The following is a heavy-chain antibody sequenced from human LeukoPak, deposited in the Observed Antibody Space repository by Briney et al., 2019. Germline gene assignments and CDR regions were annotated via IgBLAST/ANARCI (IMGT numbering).Heavy chain of an antibody. D-gene: IGHD3-22*01. CDR1: GYTFTSYG. CDR2: ISAYNGNT. J-gene: IGHJ3*02. Sequence: ASVKVSCKASGYTFTSYGISWVRQAPGQGLEWMGWISAYNGNTNYVQKLQGRVTMTTDTSTSTAYMELRSLRSDDTAVYYCARDRYDSSGYYPHDAFDIWGQGTMVTVSS. V-gene: IGHV1-18*01. CDR3: ARDRYDSSGYYPHDAFDI.